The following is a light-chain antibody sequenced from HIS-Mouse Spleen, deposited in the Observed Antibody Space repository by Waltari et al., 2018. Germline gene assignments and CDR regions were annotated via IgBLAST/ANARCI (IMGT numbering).Light chain of an antibody. CDR2: AAS. J-gene: IGKJ4*01. CDR1: QGISSY. CDR3: QQYYSYALT. Sequence: AIRMTQSPSSFSASTGDRVTITCRASQGISSYLAWYQQKPGKAPKLLIYAASTLQSGVPSRISGSGSGTDFTLTISCLQSEDFATYYCQQYYSYALTFGGGTKVEIK. V-gene: IGKV1-8*01.